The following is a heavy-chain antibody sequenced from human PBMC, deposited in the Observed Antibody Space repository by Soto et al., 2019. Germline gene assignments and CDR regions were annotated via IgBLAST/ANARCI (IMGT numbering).Heavy chain of an antibody. CDR1: GASISSYY. D-gene: IGHD5-12*01. CDR3: ATLEMATYYYFDY. J-gene: IGHJ4*02. V-gene: IGHV4-59*01. Sequence: SETLSLTCTVSGASISSYYWSWIRQPPGKGLEWIGYIYFSGSTNYSPSIKSRVTISVDTSKNQFTIKLSSVTAADTAVYYCATLEMATYYYFDYWGQGTLVTVS. CDR2: IYFSGST.